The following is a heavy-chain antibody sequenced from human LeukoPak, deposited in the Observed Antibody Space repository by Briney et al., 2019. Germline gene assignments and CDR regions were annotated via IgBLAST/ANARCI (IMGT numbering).Heavy chain of an antibody. J-gene: IGHJ3*02. CDR1: GYTFPSYY. D-gene: IGHD3-3*01. Sequence: ASAKVSCKASGYTFPSYYMHWVRQAPGQGLEWMGIINPSGGSTSYAQKFQGRVTMTRDMSTSTVYMELTSLRSEDTAVYYCARDLRITIFGVVIPWAFDIWGQGTMVTVSS. V-gene: IGHV1-46*01. CDR2: INPSGGST. CDR3: ARDLRITIFGVVIPWAFDI.